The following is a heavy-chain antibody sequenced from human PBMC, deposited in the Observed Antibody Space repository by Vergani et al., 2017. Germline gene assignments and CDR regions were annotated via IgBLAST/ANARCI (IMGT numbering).Heavy chain of an antibody. Sequence: QVQLVESGGGVVQPGRSLRLSCAASGFTFSSYGMHWVRQAPGKGLEWVAVISYDGSNKYYADSVKCRFTISRDNSKNTLYLQMNSLRAEDTAVYYCAKTTNLDVWGQGTTVTVSS. CDR3: AKTTNLDV. D-gene: IGHD2-8*01. V-gene: IGHV3-30*18. J-gene: IGHJ6*02. CDR1: GFTFSSYG. CDR2: ISYDGSNK.